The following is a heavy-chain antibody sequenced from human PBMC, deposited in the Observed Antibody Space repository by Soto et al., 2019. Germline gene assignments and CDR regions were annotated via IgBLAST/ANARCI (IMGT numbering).Heavy chain of an antibody. D-gene: IGHD1-26*01. CDR1: GYNFSSYL. Sequence: GGAPKISCKGSGYNFSSYLIGRVPQMPGKGLEWMGIIYPGDSDTRYSPSFQGQVTISADKSISTAYLQWSSLKASDTAMYYCARETFSEEHYYMAVWGKGTTVTVSS. CDR2: IYPGDSDT. J-gene: IGHJ6*03. V-gene: IGHV5-51*01. CDR3: ARETFSEEHYYMAV.